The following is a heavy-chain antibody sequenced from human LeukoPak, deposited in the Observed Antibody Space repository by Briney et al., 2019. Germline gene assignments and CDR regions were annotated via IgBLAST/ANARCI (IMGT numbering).Heavy chain of an antibody. J-gene: IGHJ4*02. CDR1: AFTVSSNY. D-gene: IGHD3-22*01. Sequence: VGSLRLSCAASAFTVSSNYMSWVRQAPGKGLEWVSVIYSGGSTYYADSVKGRFTISRDNSKNTLYLQMNSLGAEDTAVYYCARDYDTSGYFCTFDYWGQGTLVTVSS. CDR2: IYSGGST. V-gene: IGHV3-66*02. CDR3: ARDYDTSGYFCTFDY.